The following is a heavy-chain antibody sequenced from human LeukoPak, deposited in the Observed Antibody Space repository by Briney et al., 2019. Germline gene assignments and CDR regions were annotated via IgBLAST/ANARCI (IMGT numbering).Heavy chain of an antibody. V-gene: IGHV3-48*04. J-gene: IGHJ5*02. CDR1: GFTFSSYG. D-gene: IGHD6-13*01. CDR2: ISSSSSII. CDR3: AATGYSSSWATYNWFDP. Sequence: GGSLRLSCAASGFTFSSYGMHWVRQAPGKGLKLVSYISSSSSIIYYADSVKGRFTISRDNAKNTLYLQMNSLRAEDTAVYYCAATGYSSSWATYNWFDPWGQGTLVTVSS.